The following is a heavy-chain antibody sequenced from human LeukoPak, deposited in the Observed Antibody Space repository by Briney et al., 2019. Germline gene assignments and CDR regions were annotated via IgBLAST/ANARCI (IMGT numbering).Heavy chain of an antibody. CDR3: ARGEVATSYAFDY. CDR2: IYYSGST. V-gene: IGHV4-39*07. Sequence: PSETLSLTCTVSGGSISSSSYYWGWIRQPPGKGLEWIGSIYYSGSTYYNPSLKSRVTISVDTSKNQFSLKLSSVTAADTAVYCCARGEVATSYAFDYWGQGTLVTVSS. D-gene: IGHD5-12*01. J-gene: IGHJ4*02. CDR1: GGSISSSSYY.